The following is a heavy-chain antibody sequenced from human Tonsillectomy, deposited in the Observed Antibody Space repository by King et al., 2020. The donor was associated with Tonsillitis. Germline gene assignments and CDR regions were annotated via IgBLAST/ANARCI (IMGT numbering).Heavy chain of an antibody. D-gene: IGHD3-22*01. CDR1: GFTFDDYA. V-gene: IGHV3-43*02. Sequence: QLVQSGGGVVQPGGSLRLSCAASGFTFDDYAMHWVRQAPGKGLEWVSLISGDGSRTYFADSVKGRFTISRDNSNNSLYLQMNSLRTEDTAFYYCAKNMYSDSSEELDYWGQGTLVTVSS. J-gene: IGHJ4*02. CDR2: ISGDGSRT. CDR3: AKNMYSDSSEELDY.